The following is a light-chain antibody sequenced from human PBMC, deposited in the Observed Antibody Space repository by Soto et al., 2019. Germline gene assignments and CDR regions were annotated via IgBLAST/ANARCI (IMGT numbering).Light chain of an antibody. CDR2: DVT. Sequence: QSALTQPASVSGYPGQSITISCTGTSSDVGAYNYVSWYQLHPGKVPKLMIYDVTNRPSGVSTRFSGSKSGNTASLTISGLQAEDEADYYCSSYTSSRTGVFGTGTKLTVL. CDR1: SSDVGAYNY. CDR3: SSYTSSRTGV. V-gene: IGLV2-14*01. J-gene: IGLJ1*01.